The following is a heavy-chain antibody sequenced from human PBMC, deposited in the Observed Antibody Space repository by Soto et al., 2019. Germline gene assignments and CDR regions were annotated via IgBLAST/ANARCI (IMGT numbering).Heavy chain of an antibody. D-gene: IGHD3-10*01. Sequence: GGSLRLSCAASGFTFSSYWMSWVRQAPGKGLEWVANIKQDGSEKYYVDSVKGRFTISRDNAKNSLYLQMNSLRAEDTAVYYCARDSGTYYYGSGSLFDYWGQGTLLTVSS. CDR3: ARDSGTYYYGSGSLFDY. V-gene: IGHV3-7*01. CDR1: GFTFSSYW. CDR2: IKQDGSEK. J-gene: IGHJ4*02.